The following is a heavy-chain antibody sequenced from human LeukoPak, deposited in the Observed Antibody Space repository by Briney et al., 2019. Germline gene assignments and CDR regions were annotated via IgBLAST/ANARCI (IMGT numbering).Heavy chain of an antibody. CDR3: AAVTMGVEYFQN. D-gene: IGHD3-16*01. Sequence: GSVKVSSTGSLYTLTEFSMYSVRQAPGKGGEWVGGFYPVEGETNYVHKIQGGVTITKDTSTDTAYMEVRSLRSEDAAVYYCAAVTMGVEYFQNLGQGTLVTVSS. CDR1: LYTLTEFS. V-gene: IGHV1-24*01. CDR2: FYPVEGET. J-gene: IGHJ1*01.